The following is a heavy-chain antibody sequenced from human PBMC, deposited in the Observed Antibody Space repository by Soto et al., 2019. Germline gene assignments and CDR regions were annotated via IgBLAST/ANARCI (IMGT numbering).Heavy chain of an antibody. CDR3: ATMATFGSLNWFDP. D-gene: IGHD3-16*01. Sequence: AAVKVSCKASGYSFTNNAVTWVRQATGQGLEWMGWMNPGSGDTGYAQKFQGRVTMTRDISIATAYMELSSLRSDDTAIYYCATMATFGSLNWFDPWGQGTLVTVSS. CDR1: GYSFTNNA. V-gene: IGHV1-8*01. J-gene: IGHJ5*02. CDR2: MNPGSGDT.